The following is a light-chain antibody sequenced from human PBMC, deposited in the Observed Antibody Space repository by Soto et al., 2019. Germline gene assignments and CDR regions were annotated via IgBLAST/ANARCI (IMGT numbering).Light chain of an antibody. CDR3: QQYGSSHPYT. V-gene: IGKV3-20*01. CDR2: GAS. CDR1: QSVSSRL. Sequence: EIGLTQSPDTLSSSPGERLTLSCRGSQSVSSRLLTWYQQKPGQAPRLLIFGASNRASDIPDSFSGSGSGTDFTLTISRLQPQDFAVYYCQQYGSSHPYTFGQGTRLEIK. J-gene: IGKJ5*01.